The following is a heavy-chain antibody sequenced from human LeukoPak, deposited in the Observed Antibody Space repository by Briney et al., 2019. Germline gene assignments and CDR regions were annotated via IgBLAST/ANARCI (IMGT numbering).Heavy chain of an antibody. Sequence: ASVKVSCKASGYTFTSNYIHWVRQAPGQGLEWMGMIYPRDGSTSYAQKFQGRATVTRDTSTSTVHMELSGLRSEDTAVYYCARDREGFDYWGQGTLVTVSS. J-gene: IGHJ4*02. V-gene: IGHV1-46*01. CDR1: GYTFTSNY. CDR3: ARDREGFDY. CDR2: IYPRDGST.